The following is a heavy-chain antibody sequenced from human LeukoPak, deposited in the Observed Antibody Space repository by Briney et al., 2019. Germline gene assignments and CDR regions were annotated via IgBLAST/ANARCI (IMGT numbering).Heavy chain of an antibody. CDR1: GGSISSYY. CDR3: ARDMFGAGGY. J-gene: IGHJ4*02. V-gene: IGHV4-59*01. Sequence: PSETLSLTCTVSGGSISSYYWSWIRQPPGKGLEWIGYIYYSGSTNYNPSLKSRVTISVDTSKNQFSLKLSSVTAADTAVYYCARDMFGAGGYWGQGTLVTVSS. D-gene: IGHD3-10*02. CDR2: IYYSGST.